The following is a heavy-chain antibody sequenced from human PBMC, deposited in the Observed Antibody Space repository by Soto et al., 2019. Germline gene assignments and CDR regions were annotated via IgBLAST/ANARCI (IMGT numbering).Heavy chain of an antibody. J-gene: IGHJ4*02. CDR1: GFTFSSYW. V-gene: IGHV3-74*01. CDR3: ARRGAVAGLHY. D-gene: IGHD6-19*01. CDR2: INSDGSST. Sequence: EVQLVESGGGLVQPGGSLRVSCAASGFTFSSYWMHWVRQAPGKGLVWVSRINSDGSSTSYAASVKGRFTISRDNAKNTLYLQMNSLRAEDTAIYSCARRGAVAGLHYWGQGTLVTVSS.